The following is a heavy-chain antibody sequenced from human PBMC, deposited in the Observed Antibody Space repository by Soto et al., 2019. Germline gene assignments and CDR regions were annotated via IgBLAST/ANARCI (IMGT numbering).Heavy chain of an antibody. Sequence: ASVKVSCKASGYTFTSYGISWVRQAPGQGLEWMGWISAYNGNTNYAQKLQGRVTMTTDTSTSTAYMELRSLRSDDTAVYYCASITIFGVVTWFDPWGQGTLVTVSS. CDR2: ISAYNGNT. D-gene: IGHD3-3*01. V-gene: IGHV1-18*01. CDR3: ASITIFGVVTWFDP. CDR1: GYTFTSYG. J-gene: IGHJ5*02.